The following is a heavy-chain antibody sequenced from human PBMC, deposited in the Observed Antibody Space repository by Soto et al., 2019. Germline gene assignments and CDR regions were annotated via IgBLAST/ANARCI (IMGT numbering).Heavy chain of an antibody. CDR3: AKLGGSYNYGMDV. CDR1: GYTFTSYG. CDR2: ISGYNGDT. J-gene: IGHJ6*02. V-gene: IGHV1-18*01. Sequence: XSVKVSCKASGYTFTSYGISWVREAPGQGLEWMGWISGYNGDTNYAQKLQGRVTMTTDTSTSTAYMELRSLRSDDTAVYYCAKLGGSYNYGMDVWGQGTKVTVSS. D-gene: IGHD2-2*02.